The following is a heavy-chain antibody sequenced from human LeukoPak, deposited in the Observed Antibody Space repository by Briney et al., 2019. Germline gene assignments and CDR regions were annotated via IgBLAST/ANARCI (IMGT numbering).Heavy chain of an antibody. J-gene: IGHJ4*02. CDR1: GGTFSSYA. CDR2: IIPIFGTA. D-gene: IGHD3-22*01. V-gene: IGHV1-69*13. CDR3: AGSLKFITMIPHY. Sequence: SVKVSCKASGGTFSSYAISWVRQAPGQGLEWMGGIIPIFGTANYAQKFQGRVTITADESTSTAYMELSSLRSEDTAVFYCAGSLKFITMIPHYWGQGTLVTVSS.